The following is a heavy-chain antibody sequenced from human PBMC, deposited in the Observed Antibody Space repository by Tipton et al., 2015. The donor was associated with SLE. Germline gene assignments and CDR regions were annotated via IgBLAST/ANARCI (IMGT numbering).Heavy chain of an antibody. D-gene: IGHD3-3*01. CDR1: GFTFSSYS. CDR2: ISSSSSYI. J-gene: IGHJ6*02. V-gene: IGHV3-21*01. CDR3: AKGFLEWLWGMDV. Sequence: SLRLSCAASGFTFSSYSMNWVRQAPGKGLEWVSSISSSSSYIYYADSVKGRFTISRDNAKNSLYLQMNSLRAEDTAVYYCAKGFLEWLWGMDVWGQGTTVTVSS.